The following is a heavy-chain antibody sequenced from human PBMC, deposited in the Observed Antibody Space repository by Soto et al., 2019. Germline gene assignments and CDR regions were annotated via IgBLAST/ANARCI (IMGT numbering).Heavy chain of an antibody. J-gene: IGHJ6*02. CDR3: IQSRCGGDCLQSFASHYYYGMDV. CDR2: IYWDDDK. D-gene: IGHD2-21*02. V-gene: IGHV2-5*02. CDR1: GFSLSTSGVG. Sequence: QITLKESGPTLVKPTQTLTLTCTFSGFSLSTSGVGVGWIRQPPGKDLEWLALIYWDDDKRYSPSLRSRLTISKDTSKNQVVLTMTNMDPVDTATYSCIQSRCGGDCLQSFASHYYYGMDVWCQGTTVTVSS.